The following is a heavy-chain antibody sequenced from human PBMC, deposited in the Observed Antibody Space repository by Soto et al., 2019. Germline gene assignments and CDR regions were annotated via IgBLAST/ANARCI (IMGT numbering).Heavy chain of an antibody. J-gene: IGHJ4*02. CDR2: INHSGST. V-gene: IGHV4-34*01. D-gene: IGHD4-4*01. CDR1: GGSFSGYY. CDR3: GRGRGVTRILLFDY. Sequence: SETLSLTCAVYGGSFSGYYWSWIRQPPGKGLEWIGEINHSGSTNYNPSLKSRVTISVDTSKNQFSLKLSSVTAADTAVYYCGRGRGVTRILLFDYWGQGTLVTVSS.